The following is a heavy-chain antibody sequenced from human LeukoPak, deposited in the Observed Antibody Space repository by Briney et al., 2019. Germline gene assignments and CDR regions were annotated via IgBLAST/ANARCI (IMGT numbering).Heavy chain of an antibody. CDR1: GGSISSSSYY. Sequence: SETLSLTCTVSGGSISSSSYYWGWIRQPPGKGLEWIGSIYYSGSTYYNPSLKSRVTISVDTSKNQSSLKLSSVTAADTAVYYCARVTPYSSGWYGSYYYGMDVWGQGTTVTVSS. D-gene: IGHD6-19*01. V-gene: IGHV4-39*07. CDR2: IYYSGST. CDR3: ARVTPYSSGWYGSYYYGMDV. J-gene: IGHJ6*02.